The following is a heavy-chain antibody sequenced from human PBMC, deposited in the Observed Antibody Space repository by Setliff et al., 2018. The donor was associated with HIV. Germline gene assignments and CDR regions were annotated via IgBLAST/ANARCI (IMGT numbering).Heavy chain of an antibody. J-gene: IGHJ6*03. D-gene: IGHD2-8*01. CDR3: VRLTADRTNYYYYMDV. Sequence: GASVKVSCKVSGDTFNNYGLNWVRQAPGQGLEWMGGIDSNNGNRNFAQKFRGRVTMTTDISTNTAYMEVRSLSFDDTAVYYCVRLTADRTNYYYYMDVWGKGTTVTVSS. CDR2: IDSNNGNR. V-gene: IGHV1-18*01. CDR1: GDTFNNYG.